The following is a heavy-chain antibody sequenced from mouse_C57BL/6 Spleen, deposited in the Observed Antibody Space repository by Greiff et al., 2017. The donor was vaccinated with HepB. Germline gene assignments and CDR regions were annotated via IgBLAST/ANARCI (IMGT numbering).Heavy chain of an antibody. V-gene: IGHV1-64*01. CDR1: GCTFTSYW. J-gene: IGHJ2*01. CDR3: ARFPFGGNDY. D-gene: IGHD2-1*01. Sequence: QVQLQQPGAELVKPGASVKLSCKASGCTFTSYWMHWVKQRPGQGLEWIGMIHPNSGSTNYNEKFKSKATLTVDKSSSTAYMQLSSLTSEDSAVYYCARFPFGGNDYWGQGTTLTVSS. CDR2: IHPNSGST.